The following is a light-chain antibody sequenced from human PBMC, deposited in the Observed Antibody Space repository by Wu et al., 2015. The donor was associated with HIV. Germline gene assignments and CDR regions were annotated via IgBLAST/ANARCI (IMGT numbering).Light chain of an antibody. V-gene: IGKV3-20*01. Sequence: EIVLTQSPGTLSLSPGERVTVSCRASQSVNYRNLAWYQQKPGQAPRLLMYDTATRMPGIPDRISGGGSGTDFTLTISRLEPEDFAVYYCQYYGRPPWTFGQGTKVEMK. CDR1: QSVNYRN. J-gene: IGKJ1*01. CDR3: QYYGRPPWT. CDR2: DTA.